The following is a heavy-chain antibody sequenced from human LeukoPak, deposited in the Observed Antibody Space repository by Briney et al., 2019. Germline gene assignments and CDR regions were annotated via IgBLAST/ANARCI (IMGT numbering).Heavy chain of an antibody. D-gene: IGHD4-23*01. CDR3: ARGLRWPNDAFDI. CDR1: GFTFSSYA. V-gene: IGHV3-23*01. CDR2: ISGSGGST. J-gene: IGHJ3*02. Sequence: GRSLRLSCAASGFTFSSYAMSWVRQAPGKGLEWVSAISGSGGSTYYADSVKGRFTISRDDSKNTLYLQMNSLRAEDTAVYYCARGLRWPNDAFDIWGQGTMVTVSS.